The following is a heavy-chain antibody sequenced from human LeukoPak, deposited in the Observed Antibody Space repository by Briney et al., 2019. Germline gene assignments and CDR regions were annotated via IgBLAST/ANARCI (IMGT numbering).Heavy chain of an antibody. Sequence: PSETLSLTCAVSGGSISTTNWWSWVRQSPGKGLEWLGEIHHSGSTNYNPSLKNRLTITVDKSKNQFSLNLSSVTAADTAVYYCARGTEVGATIYYGMDIWGQGTTVTVSS. CDR3: ARGTEVGATIYYGMDI. V-gene: IGHV4-4*02. J-gene: IGHJ6*02. D-gene: IGHD1-26*01. CDR2: IHHSGST. CDR1: GGSISTTNW.